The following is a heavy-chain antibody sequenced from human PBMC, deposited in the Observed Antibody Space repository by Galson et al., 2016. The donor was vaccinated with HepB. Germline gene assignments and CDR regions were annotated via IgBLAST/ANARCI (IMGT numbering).Heavy chain of an antibody. J-gene: IGHJ4*02. CDR1: GFTLSNYR. D-gene: IGHD5-24*01. V-gene: IGHV3-21*01. CDR3: ARADGFNTPFFDS. Sequence: SLRLSCAVSGFTLSNYRIDWVRQAPGKGLEWVSCISSSSVYIWYADSVRGRFTNSRDNAKNSLYLQMDSLTAEDTAVYYCARADGFNTPFFDSWGQGTLVTVPS. CDR2: ISSSSVYI.